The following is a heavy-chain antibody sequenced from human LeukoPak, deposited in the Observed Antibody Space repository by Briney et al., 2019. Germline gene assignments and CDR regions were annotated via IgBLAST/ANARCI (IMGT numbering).Heavy chain of an antibody. D-gene: IGHD4-11*01. V-gene: IGHV3-48*01. CDR2: ISSSSSTI. Sequence: GGSLRLSCAASGFTFSSYSMKWVRQAPGKGLEWVSYISSSSSTIYYADSVKGRFTISRDNAKNSLYLQMNSLRAEDTAVYYCARGLQSDYWGQGTLVTVSS. CDR3: ARGLQSDY. J-gene: IGHJ4*02. CDR1: GFTFSSYS.